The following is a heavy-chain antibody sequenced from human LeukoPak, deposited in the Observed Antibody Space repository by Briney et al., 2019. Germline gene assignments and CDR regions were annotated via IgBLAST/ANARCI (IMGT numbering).Heavy chain of an antibody. D-gene: IGHD6-19*01. J-gene: IGHJ4*02. CDR2: ISSSSSYI. V-gene: IGHV3-21*01. CDR1: GFTFSSYS. Sequence: GGSLRLSCAASGFTFSSYSMNWVRQAPGKGLEWVSSISSSSSYIYYADPVKGRFTISRDNANNSLYLQMNSLRAEDTAVYYCARVYSSGWVPFDYWGQGTLVTVSS. CDR3: ARVYSSGWVPFDY.